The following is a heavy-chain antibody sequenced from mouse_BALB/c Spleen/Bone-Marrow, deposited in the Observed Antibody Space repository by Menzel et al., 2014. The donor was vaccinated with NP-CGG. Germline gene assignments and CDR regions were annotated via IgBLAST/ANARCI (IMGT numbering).Heavy chain of an antibody. J-gene: IGHJ1*01. CDR1: GYGFSTSW. CDR3: ARRRTFIASVVESFDF. Sequence: VQLQQSGPELVKPGASVKISCRASGYGFSTSWMNWVKQRPGQGLEWIGRIYPGDGDTNYNGKFKGKATLTADGSSSTAYMQISSLSSVGSAVYFCARRRTFIASVVESFDFSGAGTPVSVSS. CDR2: IYPGDGDT. V-gene: IGHV1-82*01. D-gene: IGHD1-1*02.